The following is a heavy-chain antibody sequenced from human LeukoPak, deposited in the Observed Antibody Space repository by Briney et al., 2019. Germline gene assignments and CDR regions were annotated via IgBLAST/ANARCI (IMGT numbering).Heavy chain of an antibody. Sequence: GGSLRLSCAASGFTFSSYAMSWVRQAPGKGLEWVSAISGSGGSTYYADSVKGRFTISRDNSKNTLYLQMNSLRAGDTAVYYCAKDPIFSGSYGVFDYWGLGTLVTVSS. V-gene: IGHV3-23*01. CDR1: GFTFSSYA. D-gene: IGHD1-26*01. CDR2: ISGSGGST. CDR3: AKDPIFSGSYGVFDY. J-gene: IGHJ4*02.